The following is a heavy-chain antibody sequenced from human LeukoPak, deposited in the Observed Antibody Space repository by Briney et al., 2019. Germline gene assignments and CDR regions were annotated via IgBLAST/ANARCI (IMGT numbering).Heavy chain of an antibody. CDR3: ANNGGVAVAGSFDN. Sequence: GGSLRLSCAASGFTFNSYAMTWVRQAPGKGLEWVLTVTASGAGTYFADSVKGRFTISRDNSKNTLYLQLNSLRAEDTAIYYCANNGGVAVAGSFDNWGQGTLVTVSS. J-gene: IGHJ4*02. CDR1: GFTFNSYA. V-gene: IGHV3-23*01. D-gene: IGHD6-19*01. CDR2: VTASGAGT.